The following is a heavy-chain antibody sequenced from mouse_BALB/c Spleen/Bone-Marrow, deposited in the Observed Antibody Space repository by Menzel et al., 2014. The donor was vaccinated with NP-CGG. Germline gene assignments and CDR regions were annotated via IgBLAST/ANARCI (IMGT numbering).Heavy chain of an antibody. J-gene: IGHJ4*01. Sequence: EVQVVESGAELVKPGASVKLSCTASGFNIKDTYXHWVKQRPXQGLEWIGRIDPANGNTKYDPKFQGKATITADTSSNTAYLQLSSLTSEDTAVYYCALLLRYYAMDYWGQGTSVTVSS. D-gene: IGHD1-1*01. CDR2: IDPANGNT. CDR3: ALLLRYYAMDY. CDR1: GFNIKDTY. V-gene: IGHV14-3*02.